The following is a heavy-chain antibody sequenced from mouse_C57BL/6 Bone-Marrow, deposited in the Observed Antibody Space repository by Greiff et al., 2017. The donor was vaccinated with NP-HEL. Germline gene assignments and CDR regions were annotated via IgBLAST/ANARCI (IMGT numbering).Heavy chain of an antibody. Sequence: VQLKQSGAELVRPGASVKLSCTASGFNIKDDYMHWVKQRPEQGLEWIGWIDPENGDTEYASKFQGKATITADTSSNTAYLQLSSLTSEDTAVYYCTTYGYYGYWGQGTTLTVSS. D-gene: IGHD2-3*01. CDR1: GFNIKDDY. J-gene: IGHJ2*01. CDR2: IDPENGDT. CDR3: TTYGYYGY. V-gene: IGHV14-4*01.